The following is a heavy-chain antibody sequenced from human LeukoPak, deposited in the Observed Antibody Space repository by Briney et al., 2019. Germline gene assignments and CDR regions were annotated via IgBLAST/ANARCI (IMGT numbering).Heavy chain of an antibody. Sequence: GGSLRLSCAASGFTFSTYSMSWVRQAPGKGLEWVANMNHDGSEKYYLDSVRGRFTISRDNAKSSLFLQMNSLRPEDTAVYYCARDPRIAARPLFDYWGQGTLVTVSA. J-gene: IGHJ4*02. CDR3: ARDPRIAARPLFDY. D-gene: IGHD6-6*01. CDR1: GFTFSTYS. V-gene: IGHV3-7*01. CDR2: MNHDGSEK.